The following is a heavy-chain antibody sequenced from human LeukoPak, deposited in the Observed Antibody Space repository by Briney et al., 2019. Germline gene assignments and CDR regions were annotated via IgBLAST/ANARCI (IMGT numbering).Heavy chain of an antibody. CDR1: GFNFNSFG. J-gene: IGHJ6*02. Sequence: GRSLRLSCAASGFNFNSFGMHWVRQAPGKGLEWVAVIWYDGTNENYVDSVKGRFTISRDNSENMLYLQMNSLRAEDTAVYYCARSLKFGDFHYYYGMDVWGQGTTVTVSS. CDR2: IWYDGTNE. D-gene: IGHD2-21*02. V-gene: IGHV3-33*01. CDR3: ARSLKFGDFHYYYGMDV.